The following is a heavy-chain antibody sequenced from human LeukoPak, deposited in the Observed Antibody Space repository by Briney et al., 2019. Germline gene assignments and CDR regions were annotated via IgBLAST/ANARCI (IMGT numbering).Heavy chain of an antibody. CDR3: ARDQGFGSSWYGTILGY. CDR2: ISYDGSNK. CDR1: GFTLSSYA. J-gene: IGHJ4*02. D-gene: IGHD6-13*01. V-gene: IGHV3-30-3*01. Sequence: PGGSLRLPCAASGFTLSSYAKQGVRQAPGKGLVGGAVISYDGSNKYYADSVKGRFTISRDNSKNTLYLQMNSLRAEDTAVYYCARDQGFGSSWYGTILGYWGQGTLVTVSS.